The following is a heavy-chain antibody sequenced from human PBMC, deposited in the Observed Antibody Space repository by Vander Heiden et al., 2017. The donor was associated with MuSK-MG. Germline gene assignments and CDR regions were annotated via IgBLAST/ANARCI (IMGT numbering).Heavy chain of an antibody. CDR1: GFTFSGSA. V-gene: IGHV3-73*02. J-gene: IGHJ5*02. CDR2: IRSKANSYAT. D-gene: IGHD2-2*01. Sequence: EVQLVESGGGLVQPGGSLKLSCAASGFTFSGSAMHWVRQASGKGLEWVGRIRSKANSYATAYAASVKGRFTISRDDSKNTAYLQMNSLKTEDTAVYYCTRRVPAASNWFDPWGQGTLVTVSS. CDR3: TRRVPAASNWFDP.